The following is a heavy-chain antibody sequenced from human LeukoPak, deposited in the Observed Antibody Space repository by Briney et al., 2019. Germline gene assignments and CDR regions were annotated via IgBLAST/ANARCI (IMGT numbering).Heavy chain of an antibody. J-gene: IGHJ5*02. D-gene: IGHD3-16*01. V-gene: IGHV4-59*08. CDR3: ARHRPGERRFDP. CDR1: GGSISSYY. Sequence: SETLSLTCTVSGGSISSYYWSWIRQPPGKGLEWIAYINCSGNTNYNPSLESRVTISVDTSKNLFSLKFTSVTAADTAVYYCARHRPGERRFDPWGQGTLVTVSS. CDR2: INCSGNT.